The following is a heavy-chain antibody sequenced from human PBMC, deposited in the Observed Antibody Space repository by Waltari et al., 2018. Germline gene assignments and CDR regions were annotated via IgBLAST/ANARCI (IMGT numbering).Heavy chain of an antibody. CDR2: IRPSAERT. J-gene: IGHJ4*02. Sequence: DVQLLESVGGLVQPGGSLRLSCEASGFSFSDFARTWVRQAPGQGLEWVSTIRPSAERTYYAGSVKGRFSVSRDNSMNTHYLQLEFLRPEDTAIYFCARERGSSGVYYIDYWGQGTLVSVSS. CDR1: GFSFSDFA. CDR3: ARERGSSGVYYIDY. D-gene: IGHD3-10*01. V-gene: IGHV3-23*01.